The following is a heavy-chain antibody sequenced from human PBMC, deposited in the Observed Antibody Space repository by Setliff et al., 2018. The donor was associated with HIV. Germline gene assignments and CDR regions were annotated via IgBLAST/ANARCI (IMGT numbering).Heavy chain of an antibody. CDR1: GYSFTNYW. D-gene: IGHD3-10*01. Sequence: GESLKISCKGSGYSFTNYWIGWVRQMPGKGLEWMGIIYPGDSDIQYSPSLQGQVTISADKSTSTAYLQWTSLKASDSAMYSCASGSGIDWFDPWGQGTLVTVSS. CDR2: IYPGDSDI. CDR3: ASGSGIDWFDP. J-gene: IGHJ5*02. V-gene: IGHV5-51*01.